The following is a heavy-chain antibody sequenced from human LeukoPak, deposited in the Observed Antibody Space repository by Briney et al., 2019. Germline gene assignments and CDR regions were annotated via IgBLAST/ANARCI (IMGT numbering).Heavy chain of an antibody. D-gene: IGHD3-22*01. CDR3: VRGYYDSSGYQYQERGYAFDI. Sequence: ASVKVSCKASGGTFISYAISWVRQAPGQGLEWMGGIIPIFGTANYAQKFQGRVTITADKSTTTAYMELSSLRSEDTAVYYCVRGYYDSSGYQYQERGYAFDIWGQGTMVTVSS. V-gene: IGHV1-69*06. CDR1: GGTFISYA. J-gene: IGHJ3*02. CDR2: IIPIFGTA.